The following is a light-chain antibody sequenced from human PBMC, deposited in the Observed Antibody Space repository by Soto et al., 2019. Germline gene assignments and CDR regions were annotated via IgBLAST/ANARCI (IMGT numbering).Light chain of an antibody. J-gene: IGKJ5*01. CDR2: GAS. V-gene: IGKV3D-20*02. Sequence: VITQSPATLSVSPGERATLSCRASQSVGSTYLAWYQQKPGQAPRLLIYGASSRATGIPDRFSGSGSGTDFTLTINSLQPEDFATYYCQQSYSTPHTFGQGTRLEI. CDR1: QSVGSTY. CDR3: QQSYSTPHT.